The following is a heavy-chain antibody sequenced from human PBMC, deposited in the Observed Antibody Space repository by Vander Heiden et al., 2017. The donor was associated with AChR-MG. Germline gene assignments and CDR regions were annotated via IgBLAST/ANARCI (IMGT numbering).Heavy chain of an antibody. D-gene: IGHD2-15*01. Sequence: QITLKESGPTLVKPTQTLTLTCTFSGLSPTTGAEGMGWIRQPPGKALEWPALIYWDDDKRYTPSLKTRLTITKDTSKNQVVLTMTNMDPVDTGTYYCAHRAQRRDNGGYFYFDYWGQGTLVTVSS. CDR3: AHRAQRRDNGGYFYFDY. V-gene: IGHV2-5*02. J-gene: IGHJ4*02. CDR1: GLSPTTGAEG. CDR2: IYWDDDK.